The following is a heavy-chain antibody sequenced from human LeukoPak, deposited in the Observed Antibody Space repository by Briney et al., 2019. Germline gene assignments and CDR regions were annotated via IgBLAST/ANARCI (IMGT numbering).Heavy chain of an antibody. CDR3: ASGDDSATSLGY. J-gene: IGHJ4*02. CDR2: FYYTGLT. D-gene: IGHD2-21*02. V-gene: IGHV4-59*01. CDR1: GGSMRGYY. Sequence: SETLSLTCTVSGGSMRGYYWSWIRQTPGGRLEWIGYFYYTGLTRSSPSLESRVTIAGDTSKNLFSLSLTSMTAADTAVYYCASGDDSATSLGYWGQGTLVTVSS.